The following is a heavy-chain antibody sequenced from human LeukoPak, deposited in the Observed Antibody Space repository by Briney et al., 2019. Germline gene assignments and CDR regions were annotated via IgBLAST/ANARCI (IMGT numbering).Heavy chain of an antibody. CDR2: IYSSGST. D-gene: IGHD3-9*01. CDR3: ARQNADNYDILTGYYLYYFDY. J-gene: IGHJ4*02. CDR1: GGSINSYY. Sequence: SETLSLTCSVSGGSINSYYWSWIRQPPGKGLEWIGYIYSSGSTKYNPSLKDRVTISVDASKNHFSLKLSSVTAADTAVYYCARQNADNYDILTGYYLYYFDYWGQGTLVTGSS. V-gene: IGHV4-59*08.